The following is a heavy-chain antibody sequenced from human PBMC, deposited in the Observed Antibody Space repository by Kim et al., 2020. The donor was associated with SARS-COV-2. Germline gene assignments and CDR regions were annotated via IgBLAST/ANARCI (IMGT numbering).Heavy chain of an antibody. V-gene: IGHV3-33*01. CDR1: GFTFSSYG. CDR2: IWYDGSNK. Sequence: GGSLRLSCAASGFTFSSYGMHWVRQAPGKGLEWVAVIWYDGSNKYYADSVKGRFTISRDNSKNTLYLQMNSLRAEDTAVYYCARGRYATVPFDYWGQGTLVTVSS. J-gene: IGHJ4*02. D-gene: IGHD2-2*01. CDR3: ARGRYATVPFDY.